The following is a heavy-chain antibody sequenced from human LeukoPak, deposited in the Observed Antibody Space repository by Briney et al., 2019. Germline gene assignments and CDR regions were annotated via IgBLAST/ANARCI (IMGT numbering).Heavy chain of an antibody. Sequence: SETLSLTCTVSGGSISSYYWSWIRQPAGKGLEWIGRIYTSGSTNYNPSLKSRVTMSVDTSKNQLSLKLSSVTAADTAVYYCARGHYDSSGYSPGYYFDYWGQGTLVTVSS. J-gene: IGHJ4*02. V-gene: IGHV4-4*07. CDR3: ARGHYDSSGYSPGYYFDY. D-gene: IGHD3-22*01. CDR2: IYTSGST. CDR1: GGSISSYY.